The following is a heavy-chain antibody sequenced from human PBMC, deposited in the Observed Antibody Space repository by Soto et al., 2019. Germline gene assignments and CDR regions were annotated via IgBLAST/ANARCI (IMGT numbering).Heavy chain of an antibody. CDR3: ARDLGIAVAAYEGYYFDY. V-gene: IGHV3-7*01. D-gene: IGHD6-19*01. J-gene: IGHJ4*02. Sequence: EVQLVESGGGLVQPGGSLRLSCAASGFTFSSYWMSWVRQAPGKGLEWVANIKQDGSEKYYVDSVKGRFTISRDNAKNSLYLQMHSLRAEDTAVYYCARDLGIAVAAYEGYYFDYWGQGTLVTVSS. CDR2: IKQDGSEK. CDR1: GFTFSSYW.